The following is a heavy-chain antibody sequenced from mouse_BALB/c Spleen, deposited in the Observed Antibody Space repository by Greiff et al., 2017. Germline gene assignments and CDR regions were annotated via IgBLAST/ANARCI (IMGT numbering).Heavy chain of an antibody. D-gene: IGHD4-1*02. Sequence: QVQLKESGPELVKPGASVRISCKASGYTFTSYYIHWVKQRPGQGLEWIGWIYPGNVNTKYNEKFKGKATLTADKSSSTAYMQLSSLTSEDSAVYFCARSPTGRGAMDYWGQVTSVTVSS. CDR2: IYPGNVNT. CDR3: ARSPTGRGAMDY. V-gene: IGHV1S56*01. J-gene: IGHJ4*01. CDR1: GYTFTSYY.